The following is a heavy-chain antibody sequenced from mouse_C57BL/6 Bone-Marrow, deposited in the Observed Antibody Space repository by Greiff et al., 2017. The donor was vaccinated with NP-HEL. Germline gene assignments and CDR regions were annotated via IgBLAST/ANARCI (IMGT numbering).Heavy chain of an antibody. CDR1: GFTFSSYG. CDR2: ISSGGSYT. V-gene: IGHV5-6*02. J-gene: IGHJ2*01. D-gene: IGHD3-1*01. Sequence: EVKLMESGGDLVKPGGSLKLSCAASGFTFSSYGMSWVRQTPDKRLEWVATISSGGSYTYYPDSVKGRFTISRDNAKNTLYLQMSSLKSEDTAMYYCARRTGDYVDYWGQGTTLTVSS. CDR3: ARRTGDYVDY.